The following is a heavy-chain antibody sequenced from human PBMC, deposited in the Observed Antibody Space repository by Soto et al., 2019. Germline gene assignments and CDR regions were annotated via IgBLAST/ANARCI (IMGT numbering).Heavy chain of an antibody. J-gene: IGHJ3*02. D-gene: IGHD6-13*01. CDR2: IIPIFGTA. Sequence: SVKVSCKASGGTFSSYAISWVRQAPGQGLDWMGGIIPIFGTANYAQKFQGRVTITAEESTSTAHMELRSLRSEDTAVDYWAEGGELRRAALVTGYNSSWRGGAFATWGQGTMVTVSS. CDR1: GGTFSSYA. V-gene: IGHV1-69*13. CDR3: AEGGELRRAALVTGYNSSWRGGAFAT.